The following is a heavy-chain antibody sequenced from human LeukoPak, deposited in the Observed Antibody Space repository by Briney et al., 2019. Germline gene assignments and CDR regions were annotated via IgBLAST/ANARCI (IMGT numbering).Heavy chain of an antibody. D-gene: IGHD5-12*01. J-gene: IGHJ6*02. Sequence: PGGSLRLSCAASRFTFSSYAMSLVRQAPGKGLEGVSAISGSGGSTYYADSVKGRFTISRDNSKNTLYLQMNSLRAEDTAVYYCAKTLATITHYYYYGMDVWGQGTTVTVSS. CDR1: RFTFSSYA. CDR2: ISGSGGST. CDR3: AKTLATITHYYYYGMDV. V-gene: IGHV3-23*01.